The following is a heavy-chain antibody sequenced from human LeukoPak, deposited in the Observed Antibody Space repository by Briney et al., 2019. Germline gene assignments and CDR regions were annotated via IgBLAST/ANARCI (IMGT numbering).Heavy chain of an antibody. CDR1: GFTFDDYG. J-gene: IGHJ4*02. Sequence: RPGGSLRLSSAASGFTFDDYGMSWVRQAPGKGLECVSGINWNGGSTGYADSVKGRFTISRDNAKNSLYLQMNSRRAEDTALYYWARERSGSGSYHLDYWGQGTLVTVSS. D-gene: IGHD1-26*01. CDR2: INWNGGST. V-gene: IGHV3-20*04. CDR3: ARERSGSGSYHLDY.